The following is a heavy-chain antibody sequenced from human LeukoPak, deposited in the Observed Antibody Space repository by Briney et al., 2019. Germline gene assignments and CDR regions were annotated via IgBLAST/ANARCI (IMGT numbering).Heavy chain of an antibody. D-gene: IGHD2-2*01. CDR1: GYTFTSYY. Sequence: RASVKVSCKASGYTFTSYYMHWVRQAPGQGLEWMGIINPSGGSTSYAQKFQGRVTMTRDTSTSTVYMELSSLRSEDTAVYYCAREVGCSSTSCYFYYYYGMDVWGRGTTVTVSS. V-gene: IGHV1-46*01. CDR3: AREVGCSSTSCYFYYYYGMDV. CDR2: INPSGGST. J-gene: IGHJ6*02.